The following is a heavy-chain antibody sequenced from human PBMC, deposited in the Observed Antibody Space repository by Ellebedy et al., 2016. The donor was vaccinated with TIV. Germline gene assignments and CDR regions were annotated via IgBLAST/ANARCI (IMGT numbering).Heavy chain of an antibody. CDR2: ISGTGGST. J-gene: IGHJ4*02. CDR1: GFTFRSYA. Sequence: GESLKISCAASGFTFRSYAMSWVRQAPGKGLEWVSIISGTGGSTNYADSVKGRFTISRDNSRNTVYLQMNNLRAEDTAVYYSVGDSGRRRSWDNDYWGQGTLVTVSS. D-gene: IGHD3-10*01. CDR3: VGDSGRRRSWDNDY. V-gene: IGHV3-23*01.